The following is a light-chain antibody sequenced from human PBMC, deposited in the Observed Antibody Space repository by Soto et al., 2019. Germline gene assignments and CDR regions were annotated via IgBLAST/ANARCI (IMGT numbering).Light chain of an antibody. CDR1: SSDIGGYNY. J-gene: IGLJ2*01. Sequence: QSALTQPASVSASPGQSITISCTGNSSDIGGYNYVSWYQQHPGKAPKLMISEVRHRHSGVSIRFAGSRSGNTASLTISGLQADDEADYYCSSYAGPKPLVFGGGTKLTVL. CDR2: EVR. V-gene: IGLV2-14*01. CDR3: SSYAGPKPLV.